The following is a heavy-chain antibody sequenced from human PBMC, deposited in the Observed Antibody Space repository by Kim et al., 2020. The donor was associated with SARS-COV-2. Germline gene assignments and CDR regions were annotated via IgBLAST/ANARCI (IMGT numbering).Heavy chain of an antibody. CDR1: GGSISSSSYY. CDR2: IYYSGST. J-gene: IGHJ4*02. V-gene: IGHV4-39*01. Sequence: SETLSLTCTVSGGSISSSSYYWGWIRQPPGKGLEWIGSIYYSGSTYYNPSLKGRVTISVDTSKNQFSLKLSSVTAADTAVYYCARARYYFDYWGQGTLVTVSS. CDR3: ARARYYFDY.